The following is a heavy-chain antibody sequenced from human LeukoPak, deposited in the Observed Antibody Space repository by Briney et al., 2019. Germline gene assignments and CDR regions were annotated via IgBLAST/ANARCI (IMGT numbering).Heavy chain of an antibody. D-gene: IGHD2-2*02. CDR1: GGTFSSYT. V-gene: IGHV1-69*04. CDR2: IIPILGIA. CDR3: ARDGGRRYCSSTSCYSWFDP. J-gene: IGHJ5*02. Sequence: EASVKVSCKASGGTFSSYTISWVRQAPGQGLEWMGRIIPILGIANYAQKFQGRVTITADKSTSTAYMELSSLRSEDTAVYYCARDGGRRYCSSTSCYSWFDPWGQGTLVTVSS.